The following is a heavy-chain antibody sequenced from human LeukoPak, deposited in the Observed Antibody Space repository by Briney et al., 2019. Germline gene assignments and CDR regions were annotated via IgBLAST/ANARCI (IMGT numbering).Heavy chain of an antibody. Sequence: SQTLSLTCAISGDSVSSNSAAWNWIRLSPSRGLEWLGRIYYRSKSFNDYAVSVNSPMTINADTSKNQFSLQLNAVTPEDTAVYYCARSRNKYFDLWGGGTLVTVSS. CDR2: IYYRSKSFN. V-gene: IGHV6-1*01. CDR3: ARSRNKYFDL. CDR1: GDSVSSNSAA. J-gene: IGHJ2*01.